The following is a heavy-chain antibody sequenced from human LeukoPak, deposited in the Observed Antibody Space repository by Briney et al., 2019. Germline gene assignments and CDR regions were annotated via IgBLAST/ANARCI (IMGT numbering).Heavy chain of an antibody. D-gene: IGHD3-22*01. CDR3: ARHSKYYYDSSGSYVGYFQH. Sequence: PSETLSHTCTVSGGSISVYYWSWIRQPPGKGLEWIWYIYYSGSTNYNPSLKSRVTISVDTSKNQFSLKLSSVTAADTAVYYCARHSKYYYDSSGSYVGYFQHWGQGTLVTVSS. V-gene: IGHV4-59*08. J-gene: IGHJ1*01. CDR1: GGSISVYY. CDR2: IYYSGST.